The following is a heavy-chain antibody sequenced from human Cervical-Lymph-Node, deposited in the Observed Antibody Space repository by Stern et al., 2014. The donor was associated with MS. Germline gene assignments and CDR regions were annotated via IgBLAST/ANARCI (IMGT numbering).Heavy chain of an antibody. J-gene: IGHJ6*02. CDR3: ARMVSDFWRYGMDV. V-gene: IGHV1-3*01. CDR1: GYTFSTYA. D-gene: IGHD3-3*01. CDR2: INAGNGHT. Sequence: VQLVESGAEVKKPGASVKVSCKASGYTFSTYAMHWVRQASGQRLEWMGWINAGNGHTKYSQKFQGRVTITRDTSASTAYMELSSLRSEDTAVYYCARMVSDFWRYGMDVWGQGTTVTVSS.